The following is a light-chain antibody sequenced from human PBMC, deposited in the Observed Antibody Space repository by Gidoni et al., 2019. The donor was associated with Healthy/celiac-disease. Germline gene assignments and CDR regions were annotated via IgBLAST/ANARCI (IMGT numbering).Light chain of an antibody. CDR1: TGAVTSGHY. Sequence: QAVVPPAPSLTVSPRGTVTLTCGSSTGAVTSGHYPYWFQQKPGQAPRTLIHDTSNKHPWTPARFSGSLRGGKAALTLSGAQPEDEAEYYCLLSYSGARSVFGGGTKLTVL. CDR2: DTS. J-gene: IGLJ2*01. CDR3: LLSYSGARSV. V-gene: IGLV7-46*01.